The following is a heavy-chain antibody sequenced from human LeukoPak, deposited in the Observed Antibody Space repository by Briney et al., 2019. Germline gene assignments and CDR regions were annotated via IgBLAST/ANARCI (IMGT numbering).Heavy chain of an antibody. J-gene: IGHJ3*02. CDR3: ARVMNDALDI. Sequence: SGTLSLTCAVSGGSVRSGNWWSCVRQPPGKGLEWIGEVYQSGSANYNPSLESRATMSIDKSKNQFSLNLNSVTAADTAIYYCARVMNDALDIWGQGTLVTVSS. V-gene: IGHV4-4*02. CDR2: VYQSGSA. CDR1: GGSVRSGNW.